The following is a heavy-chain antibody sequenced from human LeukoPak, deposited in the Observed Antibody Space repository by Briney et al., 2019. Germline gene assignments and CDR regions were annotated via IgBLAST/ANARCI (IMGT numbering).Heavy chain of an antibody. J-gene: IGHJ5*02. V-gene: IGHV1-24*01. D-gene: IGHD3-3*02. CDR1: GGTFSSYA. Sequence: ASVKVSCKASGGTFSSYAISWVRQAPGQGLEWMGGFDPEDGETIYAQKFQGRVTMTEDTSTDTAYMELSSLRSEDTAVYYCATEVWSLFGVGNWFDPWGQGTLVTVSS. CDR2: FDPEDGET. CDR3: ATEVWSLFGVGNWFDP.